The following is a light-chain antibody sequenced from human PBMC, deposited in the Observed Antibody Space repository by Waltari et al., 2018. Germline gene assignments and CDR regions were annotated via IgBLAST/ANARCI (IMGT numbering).Light chain of an antibody. CDR3: ASYTSTNTVI. V-gene: IGLV2-14*03. Sequence: QSALTQPASVSASPGQSITISCTGTSSAIGGYHYVSWYQQHPGKVPKLMIYDVARWPSGASNLFSGSKSDNTASLTISGLQAEDEADYYCASYTSTNTVIFGGGTKVTVL. CDR2: DVA. J-gene: IGLJ2*01. CDR1: SSAIGGYHY.